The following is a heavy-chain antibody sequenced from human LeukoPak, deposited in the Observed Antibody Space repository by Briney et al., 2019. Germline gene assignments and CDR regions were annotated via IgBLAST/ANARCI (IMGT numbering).Heavy chain of an antibody. CDR3: ARESRPEGRLIDIDF. V-gene: IGHV3-7*01. J-gene: IGHJ4*02. Sequence: AGGSLRLSCAASGFTFSDYWMSWVRQAPGKGLEWVADINQDESEKNHVDSVRGRFTISRDNAENSLCLQMNSLRAEDTAFYYCARESRPEGRLIDIDFWGQGTLVTVSS. CDR2: INQDESEK. CDR1: GFTFSDYW. D-gene: IGHD1-1*01.